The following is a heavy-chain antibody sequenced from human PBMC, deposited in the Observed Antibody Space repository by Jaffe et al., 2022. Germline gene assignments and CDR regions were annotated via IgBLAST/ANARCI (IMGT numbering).Heavy chain of an antibody. CDR1: GFTFSSYS. J-gene: IGHJ6*03. Sequence: EVQLVESGGGLVKPGGSLRLSCAASGFTFSSYSMNWVRQAPGKGLEWVSSISSSSSYIYYADSVKGRFTISRDNAKNSLYLQMNSLRAEDTAVYYCARPPGFRELSRWGGMAPYNYYYMDVWGKGTTVTVSS. V-gene: IGHV3-21*01. D-gene: IGHD3-10*01. CDR2: ISSSSSYI. CDR3: ARPPGFRELSRWGGMAPYNYYYMDV.